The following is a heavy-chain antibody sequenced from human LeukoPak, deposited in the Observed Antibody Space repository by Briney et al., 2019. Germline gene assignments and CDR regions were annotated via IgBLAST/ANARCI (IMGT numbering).Heavy chain of an antibody. CDR3: ARDRGDYTRGEGEDY. CDR1: GYTFTSYG. Sequence: GASVKVSCKASGYTFTSYGISWVRQAPGQGLEWMGWISAYNGSTNYAQKLQGRVTMTTDTSTSTAYMELRSLRSDDTAVYYCARDRGDYTRGEGEDYWGQGTLVTVSS. V-gene: IGHV1-18*01. CDR2: ISAYNGST. J-gene: IGHJ4*02. D-gene: IGHD3-10*01.